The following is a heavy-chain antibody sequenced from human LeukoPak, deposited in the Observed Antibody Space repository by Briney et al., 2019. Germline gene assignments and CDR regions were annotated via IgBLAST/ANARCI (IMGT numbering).Heavy chain of an antibody. Sequence: SVKVSCKASGGTLSNFDIHWVRQGPGQGLEWMGGISPIFGTTNYAQNFQGRVTFTADESTNTAYMEVNSLRSEDTAVYYCARGTSGGDYSTWGQGTLVTVSS. CDR2: ISPIFGTT. D-gene: IGHD4-11*01. CDR3: ARGTSGGDYST. V-gene: IGHV1-69*13. J-gene: IGHJ5*02. CDR1: GGTLSNFD.